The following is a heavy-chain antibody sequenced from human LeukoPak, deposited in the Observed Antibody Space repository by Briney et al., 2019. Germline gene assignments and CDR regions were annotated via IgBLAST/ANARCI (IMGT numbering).Heavy chain of an antibody. J-gene: IGHJ4*02. CDR2: INHSGST. D-gene: IGHD3-16*01. V-gene: IGHV4-34*01. Sequence: SETLSLTCAVYGGSLSGYYWSWIRQPPGKGLEWIGEINHSGSTNYNPSLKGRVTISVDTSKNQFSLKLSSVTAADTAVYYCASISWGDYWGQGTLVTVSS. CDR3: ASISWGDY. CDR1: GGSLSGYY.